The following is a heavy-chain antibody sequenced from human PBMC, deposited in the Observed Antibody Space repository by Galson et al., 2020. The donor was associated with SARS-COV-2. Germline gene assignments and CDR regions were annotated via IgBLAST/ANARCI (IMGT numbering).Heavy chain of an antibody. J-gene: IGHJ5*02. D-gene: IGHD4-17*01. CDR2: MNPNSGNT. V-gene: IGHV1-8*01. CDR3: ARSYDDFATRFDP. Sequence: ASVKVSCKASGYTFTNYEINWVRQAPGQGLEWMGWMNPNSGNTGYAQKFHGRVTMTRTTSISTAYMELNSLTSEDTAVYYCARSYDDFATRFDPWGQGTLVTVSS. CDR1: GYTFTNYE.